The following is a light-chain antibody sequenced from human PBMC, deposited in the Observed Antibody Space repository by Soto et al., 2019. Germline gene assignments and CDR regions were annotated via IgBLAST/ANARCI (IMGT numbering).Light chain of an antibody. CDR2: GAS. V-gene: IGKV3-20*01. CDR1: QSVSNNY. J-gene: IGKJ1*01. Sequence: EIVLTQSPGTLSLSPGERATLSCRASQSVSNNYLAWYQQKPGQAPRLLIYGASSRATGIPDRFSGSGSGTDFTLTISRLEPEDFAVYYCQQYGSSPSGTFGQGTKVEIK. CDR3: QQYGSSPSGT.